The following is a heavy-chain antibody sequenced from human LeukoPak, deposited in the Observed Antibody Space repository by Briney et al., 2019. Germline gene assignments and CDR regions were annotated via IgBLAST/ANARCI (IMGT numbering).Heavy chain of an antibody. Sequence: GGSLRLSCTASGFTFSSYSMKWVRQAPGKGLEWVLYISSSSSTIYYADSVKGRFTISRDNAKNSLYLQMNSLRAEDTAVYYCARDIPSPFTAGAGTHFDYWGQGTLVTVSS. CDR1: GFTFSSYS. CDR3: ARDIPSPFTAGAGTHFDY. V-gene: IGHV3-48*04. J-gene: IGHJ4*02. CDR2: ISSSSSTI. D-gene: IGHD6-19*01.